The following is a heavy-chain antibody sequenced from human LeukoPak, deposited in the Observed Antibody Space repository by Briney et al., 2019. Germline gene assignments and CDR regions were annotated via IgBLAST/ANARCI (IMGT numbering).Heavy chain of an antibody. CDR2: INHSGST. Sequence: SETLSLTCAVYGGSFSGYYWSWIRQPPGKGLEWIGEINHSGSTNYNPSLKSRVTISVDTSKNQFSLQLNSVTPEDTAVYYCARVTLRDGYNPKILSYYYYGMDVWGQGTTVTVSS. CDR3: ARVTLRDGYNPKILSYYYYGMDV. V-gene: IGHV4-34*01. CDR1: GGSFSGYY. J-gene: IGHJ6*02. D-gene: IGHD5-24*01.